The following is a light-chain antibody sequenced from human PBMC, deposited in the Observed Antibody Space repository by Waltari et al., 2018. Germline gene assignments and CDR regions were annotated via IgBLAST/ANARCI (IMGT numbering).Light chain of an antibody. V-gene: IGKV1-33*01. CDR2: DAS. J-gene: IGKJ3*01. CDR3: QQYDNLPPL. CDR1: QDISNY. Sequence: DTQMTQSPSSLSASVGARVTITCQASQDISNYLNWYQQKPGKAPKLLIYDASNLETGVPSRFSGSGSGTDFTFTISSLQPEDIATYYCQQYDNLPPLFGPGTKVDIK.